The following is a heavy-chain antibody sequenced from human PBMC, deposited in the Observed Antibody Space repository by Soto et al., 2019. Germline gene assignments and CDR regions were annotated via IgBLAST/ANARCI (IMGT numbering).Heavy chain of an antibody. CDR2: IIPIFGTA. Sequence: ASVKVSCKASGGTFSSYAISWVRQAPGQGLEWMGGIIPIFGTANYAQKFQGRVTITADESTSTAYMELSSLRSEDTAVYYCARPLYSYGRSARSSYGMDVWGQGTTVTVSS. CDR1: GGTFSSYA. D-gene: IGHD5-18*01. J-gene: IGHJ6*02. CDR3: ARPLYSYGRSARSSYGMDV. V-gene: IGHV1-69*13.